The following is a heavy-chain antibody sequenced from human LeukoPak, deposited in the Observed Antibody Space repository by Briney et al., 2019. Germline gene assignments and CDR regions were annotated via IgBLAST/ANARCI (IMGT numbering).Heavy chain of an antibody. CDR2: INPDGSTT. CDR1: GFTFSRYW. CDR3: ARAVSRHGSGSYYRFDY. Sequence: PGGSLRLSCAASGFTFSRYWIHWVRQAPGKGLEWVSRINPDGSTTTYADSVKGRFTISRDNVKNSLYLQMNSLRAEDTAVYYCARAVSRHGSGSYYRFDYWGQGTLVTVSS. J-gene: IGHJ4*02. D-gene: IGHD3-10*01. V-gene: IGHV3-74*01.